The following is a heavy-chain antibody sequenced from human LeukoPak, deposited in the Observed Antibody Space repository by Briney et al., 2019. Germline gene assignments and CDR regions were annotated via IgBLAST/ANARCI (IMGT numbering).Heavy chain of an antibody. Sequence: GGSLRLSCAASGFTFSSYWMSWVRQAPGKGLEWVANIKQDGSEKYYVDSVKGRFTISRDNAKNPLYLQMNSLRAEDTAVYYCARDSSSWYPNFDYWGQGTLVTVSS. CDR2: IKQDGSEK. J-gene: IGHJ4*02. V-gene: IGHV3-7*01. D-gene: IGHD6-13*01. CDR1: GFTFSSYW. CDR3: ARDSSSWYPNFDY.